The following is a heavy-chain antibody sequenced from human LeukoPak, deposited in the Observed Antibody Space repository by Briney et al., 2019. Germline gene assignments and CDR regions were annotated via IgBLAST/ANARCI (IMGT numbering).Heavy chain of an antibody. V-gene: IGHV3-7*01. CDR2: IKQDGSEK. CDR1: GFTFSSYW. J-gene: IGHJ3*02. CDR3: ARTYDFGRGPPGDAFDN. Sequence: PGGSLRLSCAASGFTFSSYWMSWVRQAPGKGLEWVANIKQDGSEKYYVDSVKGRFTISRDDAKDSVFLQMNSLRVDDTAVYYCARTYDFGRGPPGDAFDNWGQGTLVTVPS. D-gene: IGHD3-3*01.